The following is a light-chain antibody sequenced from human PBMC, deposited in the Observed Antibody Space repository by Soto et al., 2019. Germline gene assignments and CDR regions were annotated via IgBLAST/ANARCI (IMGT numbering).Light chain of an antibody. CDR1: QDISNS. CDR3: LQDYNYPWT. V-gene: IGKV1-6*01. J-gene: IGKJ1*01. Sequence: IQMAQSPSSLSASVGDRVTISCQASQDISNSLNWYQQKPGKAPKLLIYKASTLKSGVPSRFSGSGSGTEFTLTISSLQPDDFATYYCLQDYNYPWTFGQGTKVDI. CDR2: KAS.